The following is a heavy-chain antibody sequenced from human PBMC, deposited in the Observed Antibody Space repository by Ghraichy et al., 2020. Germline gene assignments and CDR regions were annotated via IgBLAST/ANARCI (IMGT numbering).Heavy chain of an antibody. CDR2: ISRDSMYI. CDR1: GFSFNTYS. D-gene: IGHD3-16*01. J-gene: IGHJ4*02. Sequence: GGSLRLSCAASGFSFNTYSMNWVLQIPGKGLEWVASISRDSMYIFYADSVKGRFTVSRDNAKNSLFLRMNSLRGEDTAVYYCVRGGSGYWGQGTLVTVSS. CDR3: VRGGSGY. V-gene: IGHV3-21*06.